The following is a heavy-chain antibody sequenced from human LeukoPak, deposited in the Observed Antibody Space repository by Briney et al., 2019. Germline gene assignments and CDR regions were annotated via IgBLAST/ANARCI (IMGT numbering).Heavy chain of an antibody. Sequence: GSLRLSCAASGFTFSSYEMNWVRQAPGKGLEWVSYISSSGSTIYYADSVKGRFTISRDNAKKLVYLQMNSLGAEDTAVYYCARDSSVATIALGPVIDYWGQGTLVTVSS. CDR1: GFTFSSYE. D-gene: IGHD5-12*01. J-gene: IGHJ4*02. V-gene: IGHV3-48*03. CDR3: ARDSSVATIALGPVIDY. CDR2: ISSSGSTI.